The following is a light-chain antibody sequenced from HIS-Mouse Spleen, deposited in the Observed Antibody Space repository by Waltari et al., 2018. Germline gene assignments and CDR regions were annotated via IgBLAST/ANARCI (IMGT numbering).Light chain of an antibody. J-gene: IGKJ1*01. CDR1: QSLLHSNGYNY. V-gene: IGKV2-28*01. Sequence: DIVMTQSPLSLPVTPGEPASISCRSSQSLLHSNGYNYLDCYLQKPGQSPQLLIYLGSNRASGVPDRFSGSGSGTDFTLKISRVEADDVGVYYCMQALQTWTFGQGTKVEIK. CDR2: LGS. CDR3: MQALQTWT.